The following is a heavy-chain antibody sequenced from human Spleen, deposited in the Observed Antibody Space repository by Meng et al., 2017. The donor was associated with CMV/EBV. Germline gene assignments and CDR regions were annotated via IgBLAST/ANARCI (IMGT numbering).Heavy chain of an antibody. CDR3: ARQLDTRTWDNWFDP. J-gene: IGHJ5*02. Sequence: GESLKISCKGSGYSFTSYWIAWVRQMPGKGLEWMGIIYPGDSDTTYSPSFQGQVTIPADKSISTTYLQWSSLKASDTAIYYCARQLDTRTWDNWFDPWGQGTLVTVSS. CDR1: GYSFTSYW. CDR2: IYPGDSDT. D-gene: IGHD2-2*01. V-gene: IGHV5-51*01.